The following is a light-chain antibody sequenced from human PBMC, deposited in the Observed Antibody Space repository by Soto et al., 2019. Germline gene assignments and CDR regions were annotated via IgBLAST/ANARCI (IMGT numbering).Light chain of an antibody. Sequence: QSALTQPPSASGSPGQSVTISCTGTSSDVGGYKFVSWYQQHPGKAPKLIIYEVINRPSGVPGRFSGSKSGHTASLTVSGLQAEDEGDYYCSSYGGSNNLVFGGGTKLTVL. V-gene: IGLV2-8*01. J-gene: IGLJ2*01. CDR3: SSYGGSNNLV. CDR2: EVI. CDR1: SSDVGGYKF.